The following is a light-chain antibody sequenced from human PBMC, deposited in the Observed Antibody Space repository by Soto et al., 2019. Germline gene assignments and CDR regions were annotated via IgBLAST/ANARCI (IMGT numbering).Light chain of an antibody. CDR2: KAF. V-gene: IGKV1-5*03. Sequence: DIQMTQSPSTLSASVGDRVTITCRASQSISSWLAWYQQKPGKAPNLLIYKAFSLESGVPSRFTGSGSGREFPLTFSSLQPDDFATYYCQQYNTYPLTFGGGTKVEIK. J-gene: IGKJ4*01. CDR1: QSISSW. CDR3: QQYNTYPLT.